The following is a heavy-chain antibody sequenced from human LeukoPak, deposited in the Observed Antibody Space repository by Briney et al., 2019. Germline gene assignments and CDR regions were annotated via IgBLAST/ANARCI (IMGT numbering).Heavy chain of an antibody. CDR1: GFTFSSYA. V-gene: IGHV3-23*01. CDR2: LSGSGGST. J-gene: IGHJ3*02. CDR3: AKTFVVVVAAGDAFDI. D-gene: IGHD2-15*01. Sequence: PGGSLRLSCAASGFTFSSYAMSWVRQAPGKGLEWVSALSGSGGSTDYADSVKGRFTISRDNSKNTLYLQMNSLRAEDTAVYYCAKTFVVVVAAGDAFDIWGQGTMVTVSS.